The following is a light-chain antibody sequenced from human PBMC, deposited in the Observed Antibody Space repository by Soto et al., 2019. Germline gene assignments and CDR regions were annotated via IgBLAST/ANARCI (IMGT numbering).Light chain of an antibody. Sequence: EIVMTQSPATLSVSPGERATLSCRASQNVNNNLAWYQQKPGQAPRLLISGASSRATGIPARFSGSGSGTDFILTISSLQSEDFAVYYCQHYKTWPLAFGGGTKVEIK. CDR1: QNVNNN. CDR3: QHYKTWPLA. J-gene: IGKJ4*01. V-gene: IGKV3-15*01. CDR2: GAS.